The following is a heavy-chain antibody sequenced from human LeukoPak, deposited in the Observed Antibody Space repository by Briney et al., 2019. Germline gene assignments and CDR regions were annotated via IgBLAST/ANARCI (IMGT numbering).Heavy chain of an antibody. CDR1: GYTFKDHG. CDR3: AKDRYSSSWNFDY. Sequence: GGSLRLSCAASGYTFKDHGMSWVRQAPGKGLGWVSGINWNGGSTGYADSVKGRFTISRDNSKNTLYLQMNSLRAEDTAVYYCAKDRYSSSWNFDYWGQGTLVTVSS. J-gene: IGHJ4*02. V-gene: IGHV3-20*04. CDR2: INWNGGST. D-gene: IGHD6-13*01.